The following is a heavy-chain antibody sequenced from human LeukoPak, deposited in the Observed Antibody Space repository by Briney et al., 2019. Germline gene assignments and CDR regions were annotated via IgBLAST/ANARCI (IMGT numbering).Heavy chain of an antibody. CDR2: IYYSGST. V-gene: IGHV4-39*01. CDR3: ARQVGYYLGWFDS. J-gene: IGHJ5*01. D-gene: IGHD3-10*01. Sequence: WIRQPPGKGLEWIGSIYYSGSTYYNPSLKSRVTLSVDTSKNQFSLKLSSVTAADTAVYYCARQVGYYLGWFDSWGQGALVTVSS.